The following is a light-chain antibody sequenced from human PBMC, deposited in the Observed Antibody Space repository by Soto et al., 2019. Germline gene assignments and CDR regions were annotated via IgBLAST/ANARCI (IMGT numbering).Light chain of an antibody. J-gene: IGKJ4*01. Sequence: AIRLTQSPSSLSATAGDRVTITCRASQSISIYLAWYQQKPGKAPELLIYDASTLQHGDPSRFSGSGFGTEFTLTISRLQSEDFATYYCPQYFLYPLTFGGGTRVELK. CDR2: DAS. CDR3: PQYFLYPLT. CDR1: QSISIY. V-gene: IGKV1-8*01.